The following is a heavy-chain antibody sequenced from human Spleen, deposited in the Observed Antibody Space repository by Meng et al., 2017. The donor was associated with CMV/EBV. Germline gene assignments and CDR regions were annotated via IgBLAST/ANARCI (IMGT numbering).Heavy chain of an antibody. CDR3: ARDRNDRGAFDI. CDR2: ISSSSSTI. CDR1: GFTFSSYS. V-gene: IGHV3-48*04. Sequence: GGSLRLSCAGSGFTFSSYSMNWVRQAPGKGLEWVSYISSSSSTIYYADSVKGRFTIPRDNAKNSLYLQMNSRRAEDTAVYYCARDRNDRGAFDIWGQGTMVTVSS. D-gene: IGHD1-1*01. J-gene: IGHJ3*02.